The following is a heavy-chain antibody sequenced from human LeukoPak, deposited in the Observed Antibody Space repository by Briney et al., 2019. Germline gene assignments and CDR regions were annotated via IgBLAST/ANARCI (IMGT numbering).Heavy chain of an antibody. CDR2: INEDGSIT. V-gene: IGHV3-74*01. Sequence: GGSLRLSCAASGFTFTRYWMHWVRQVPGKGLDWVSRINEDGSITTHADSVRGRITISRDNARDTLYLQMNSLRSEDTAVYYCARDLGGIAGSWGQGTLVTVSS. D-gene: IGHD1-26*01. CDR1: GFTFTRYW. CDR3: ARDLGGIAGS. J-gene: IGHJ4*02.